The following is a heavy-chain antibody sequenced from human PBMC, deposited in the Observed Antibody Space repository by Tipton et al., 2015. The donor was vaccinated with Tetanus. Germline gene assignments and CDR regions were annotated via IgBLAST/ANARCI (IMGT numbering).Heavy chain of an antibody. D-gene: IGHD7-27*01. J-gene: IGHJ4*02. CDR3: ARGSGAMDS. Sequence: SLRLSCVVSGFTFSDYSMNWVRQAPGKGLEWVSCTNSRTGTIYYADSVRGRFTISRDNAKNSLYLQMNSLRDEDTAVYYCARGSGAMDSWGQGTLVTVSS. CDR2: TNSRTGTI. V-gene: IGHV3-48*02. CDR1: GFTFSDYS.